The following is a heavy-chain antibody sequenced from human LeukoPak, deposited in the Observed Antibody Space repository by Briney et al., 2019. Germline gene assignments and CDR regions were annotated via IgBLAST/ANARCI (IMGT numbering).Heavy chain of an antibody. V-gene: IGHV1-2*02. CDR3: ARDREGYCTNGVCYEGNWFDP. D-gene: IGHD2-8*01. J-gene: IGHJ5*02. Sequence: PGGSLRLSCAASGFIFSDYSMNWVRQAPGKGLEWMGWINPNSGGTNYAQKFQGRVTMTRDTSISTAYMELSRLRSDDTAVYYCARDREGYCTNGVCYEGNWFDPWGQGTLVTVSS. CDR1: GFIFSDYS. CDR2: INPNSGGT.